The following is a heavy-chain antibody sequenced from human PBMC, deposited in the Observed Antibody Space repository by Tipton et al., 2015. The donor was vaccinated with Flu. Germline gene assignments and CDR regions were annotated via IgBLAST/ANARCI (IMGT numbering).Heavy chain of an antibody. J-gene: IGHJ4*02. Sequence: TLSLTCTVSGGSISSISDYWGWVRQSPGKGLEWIGNINYSGSTYYNPSLKSRVTISVDTPKNQFSLKLSSVTAADTAVYYCASKFGSGYYWEPIDYWGQGTLATVSS. V-gene: IGHV4-39*07. CDR2: INYSGST. CDR3: ASKFGSGYYWEPIDY. D-gene: IGHD3-10*01. CDR1: GGSISSISDY.